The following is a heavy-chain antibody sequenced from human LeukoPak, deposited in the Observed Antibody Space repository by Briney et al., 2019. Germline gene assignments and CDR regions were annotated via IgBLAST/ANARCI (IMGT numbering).Heavy chain of an antibody. J-gene: IGHJ4*02. Sequence: GGSLRLSCAASGFTFSSYSMNWVRQAPGKGLEWVSAISGSGGSTYYADSVKGRFTISRDNSKNTLYLQMNSLRAEDTAVYYCAKVPRKDSNNDYWGQGTLVTVSS. V-gene: IGHV3-23*01. CDR1: GFTFSSYS. CDR2: ISGSGGST. CDR3: AKVPRKDSNNDY. D-gene: IGHD1/OR15-1a*01.